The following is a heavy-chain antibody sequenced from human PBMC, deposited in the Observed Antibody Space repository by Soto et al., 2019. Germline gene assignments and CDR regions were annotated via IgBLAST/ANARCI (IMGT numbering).Heavy chain of an antibody. D-gene: IGHD2-15*01. V-gene: IGHV1-69*06. CDR3: ARVMGYCSGGSCYSQHYYYGMDA. Sequence: QVQLVQSGAEVKKPGSSVKVSCKASGGTFSSYAISWVRQAPGQGLEWMGGIIPIFGTANYAQKFQGRVTITADKSTSTAYMELSSLRSEDTAVYYCARVMGYCSGGSCYSQHYYYGMDAWGQGTTVTVSS. J-gene: IGHJ6*02. CDR1: GGTFSSYA. CDR2: IIPIFGTA.